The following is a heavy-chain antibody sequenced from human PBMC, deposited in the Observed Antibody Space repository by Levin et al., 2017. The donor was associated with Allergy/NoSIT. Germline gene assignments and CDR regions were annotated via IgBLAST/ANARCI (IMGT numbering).Heavy chain of an antibody. CDR2: ISSSSSYI. CDR1: GFTFSSYS. D-gene: IGHD6-13*01. J-gene: IGHJ2*01. Sequence: GGSLRLSCAASGFTFSSYSMNWVRQAPGKGLEWVSSISSSSSYIYYADSVKGRFTISRDNAKNSLYLQMNSLRAEDTAVYYCAIIAAAGTDDWYFDLWGRGTLVTVSS. V-gene: IGHV3-21*01. CDR3: AIIAAAGTDDWYFDL.